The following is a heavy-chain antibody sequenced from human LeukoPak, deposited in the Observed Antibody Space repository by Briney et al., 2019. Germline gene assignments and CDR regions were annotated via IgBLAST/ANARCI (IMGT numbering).Heavy chain of an antibody. J-gene: IGHJ5*01. V-gene: IGHV3-23*01. CDR3: AKPISGGLAVTADWFHP. Sequence: PGGSLRLSCAASGFAFSFYAMSWLRQPPGKGLEWVSTINANSGTTSYAASVRGRFTISRDNSKNTLCLQVNTLRADDTATYYCAKPISGGLAVTADWFHPWGQGTLVVVSS. CDR2: INANSGTT. CDR1: GFAFSFYA. D-gene: IGHD6-19*01.